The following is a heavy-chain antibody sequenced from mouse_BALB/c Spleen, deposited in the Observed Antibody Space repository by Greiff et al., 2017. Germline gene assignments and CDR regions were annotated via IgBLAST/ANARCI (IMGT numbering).Heavy chain of an antibody. J-gene: IGHJ3*01. V-gene: IGHV14-4*02. CDR1: GFNIKDYY. D-gene: IGHD2-1*01. CDR3: NAWEIYYGNPWFAY. CDR2: IDPENGDT. Sequence: EVQLQESGAELVRSGASVKLSCTASGFNIKDYYMHWVKQRPEQGLEWIGWIDPENGDTEYAPKFQGKATMTADTSSNTAYLQLSSLTSEDTAVYYCNAWEIYYGNPWFAYWGQGTLVTVSA.